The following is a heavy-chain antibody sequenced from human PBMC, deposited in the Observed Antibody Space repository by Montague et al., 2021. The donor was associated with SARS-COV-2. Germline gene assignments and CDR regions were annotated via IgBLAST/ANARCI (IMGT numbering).Heavy chain of an antibody. J-gene: IGHJ4*02. CDR3: AREVRGRIVVVIAIPYYSFDY. Sequence: SETLSLTCTVSGGSISSSSYYWGWIRQPPGKGLEWIGSIYYSGSTNYNPSLKSRVTISVDTSKNQFSLKLNSVTAADTAVYDCAREVRGRIVVVIAIPYYSFDYWGQGALVTVSS. CDR2: IYYSGST. D-gene: IGHD2-21*01. V-gene: IGHV4-39*07. CDR1: GGSISSSSYY.